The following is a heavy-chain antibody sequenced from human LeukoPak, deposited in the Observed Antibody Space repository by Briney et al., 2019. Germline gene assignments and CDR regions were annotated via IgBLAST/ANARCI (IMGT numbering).Heavy chain of an antibody. D-gene: IGHD3-22*01. V-gene: IGHV4-59*01. CDR2: IYYSGST. CDR3: ARHRVDYYDSSGYFSALFDY. Sequence: PSETLSLTYTVSGGSISSYYWSWIRQPPGKGLEWIGYIYYSGSTNYNPSLKSRVTISVDTSKNQFSLKLSSVTAADTAVYYCARHRVDYYDSSGYFSALFDYWGQGTLVTVSS. CDR1: GGSISSYY. J-gene: IGHJ4*02.